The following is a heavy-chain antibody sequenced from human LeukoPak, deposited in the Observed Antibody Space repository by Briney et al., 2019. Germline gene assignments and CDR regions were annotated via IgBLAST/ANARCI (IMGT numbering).Heavy chain of an antibody. Sequence: PGRSLRLSCAASGFTFSSYAMHWVRQAPGKGLEWVAVIWYDGSNKYYADSVKGRFTISRDNSKNTLYLQMNSLRAEDTAVYYCGGQQQHWQGWLPHYWGQGTLVTVSS. CDR2: IWYDGSNK. CDR1: GFTFSSYA. V-gene: IGHV3-33*08. D-gene: IGHD6-13*01. J-gene: IGHJ4*02. CDR3: GGQQQHWQGWLPHY.